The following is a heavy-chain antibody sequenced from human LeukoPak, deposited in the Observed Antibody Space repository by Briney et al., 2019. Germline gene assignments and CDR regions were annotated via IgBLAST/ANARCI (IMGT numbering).Heavy chain of an antibody. D-gene: IGHD1-7*01. V-gene: IGHV4-39*07. CDR1: GDSVSSTGYY. CDR2: IYYGGST. J-gene: IGHJ3*02. Sequence: PSETLSLTCTVSGDSVSSTGYYWGWIRQPPGKGLEWIGTIYYGGSTYYNPSLKSRVTISVDTSKNQFSLKLSSVTAADTAVYYCAREGRITGTTGAFDIWGQGTMVTVSS. CDR3: AREGRITGTTGAFDI.